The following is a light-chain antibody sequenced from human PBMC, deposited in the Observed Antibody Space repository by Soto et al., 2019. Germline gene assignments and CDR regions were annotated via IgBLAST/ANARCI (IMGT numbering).Light chain of an antibody. J-gene: IGKJ4*01. CDR2: WAS. CDR1: QRVFYDSNNKDY. CDR3: QQYYSIPLT. V-gene: IGKV4-1*01. Sequence: DIVMTQSPESLAVSLGERATINCKSSQRVFYDSNNKDYLAWYQQKPGQPPKLLIYWASTRESGVPDRFSGSGSVTDFTLTISSLQAEDVAIYYCQQYYSIPLTFGGGTKVDI.